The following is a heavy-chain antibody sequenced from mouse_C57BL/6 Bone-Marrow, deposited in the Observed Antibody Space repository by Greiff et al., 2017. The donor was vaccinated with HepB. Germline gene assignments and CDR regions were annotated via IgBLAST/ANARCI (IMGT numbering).Heavy chain of an antibody. CDR3: ARKALYGSSQGYAMDY. D-gene: IGHD1-1*01. V-gene: IGHV2-2*01. Sequence: QVHVKQSGPGLVQPSQSLSITCTVSGFSLTSYGVHWVRQSPGKGLEWLGVIWSGGSTDYNAAFISRLSISKDNSKSQVFFKMNSLQADDTAIYYCARKALYGSSQGYAMDYWGQGTSVTVSS. J-gene: IGHJ4*01. CDR1: GFSLTSYG. CDR2: IWSGGST.